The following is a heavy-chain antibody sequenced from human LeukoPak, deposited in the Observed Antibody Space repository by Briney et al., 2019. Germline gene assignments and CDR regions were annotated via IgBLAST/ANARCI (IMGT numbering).Heavy chain of an antibody. CDR1: GYTFTGYY. CDR2: INPNSGGT. V-gene: IGHV1-2*02. CDR3: AREGRYCSSTSCSDY. D-gene: IGHD2-2*01. J-gene: IGHJ4*02. Sequence: ASVKVSCKASGYTFTGYYMHWVRQAPGQGLEWMGWINPNSGGTNYAQKFQGRVTMTRDTSISTAYMELSRLRSDDTAVYYCAREGRYCSSTSCSDYWGQGTLVTVSS.